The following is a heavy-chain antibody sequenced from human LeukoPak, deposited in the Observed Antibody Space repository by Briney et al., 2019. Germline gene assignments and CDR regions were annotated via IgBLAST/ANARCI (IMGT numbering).Heavy chain of an antibody. D-gene: IGHD3-3*01. Sequence: SETLSLTCAVYGGSFSGYYWSWIRQPPGKGLEWIGEINHSGSTNYNPSLKSRVTISVDTSKNQFSLKLNSVTAADTAVYYCARLPKTYDFWTAYYAYWGQGTLVTVSS. J-gene: IGHJ4*02. V-gene: IGHV4-34*01. CDR3: ARLPKTYDFWTAYYAY. CDR1: GGSFSGYY. CDR2: INHSGST.